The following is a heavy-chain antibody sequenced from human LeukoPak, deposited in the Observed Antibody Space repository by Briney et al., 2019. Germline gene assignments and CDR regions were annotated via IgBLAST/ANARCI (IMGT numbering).Heavy chain of an antibody. D-gene: IGHD3-10*01. Sequence: PSETLSLTCTVSGGSISIYYWSWIRQPPGKGLEWIGYIYYSGSTNYNPSLKSRVTISVDTSKNQFSLKLSSVTAADTAVYYCARGGIITMHPNWFDPWGQGTLVTVSS. CDR1: GGSISIYY. CDR3: ARGGIITMHPNWFDP. J-gene: IGHJ5*02. V-gene: IGHV4-59*01. CDR2: IYYSGST.